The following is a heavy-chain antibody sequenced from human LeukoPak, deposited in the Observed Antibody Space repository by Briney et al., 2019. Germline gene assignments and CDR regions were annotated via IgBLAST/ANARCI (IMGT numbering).Heavy chain of an antibody. V-gene: IGHV3-7*01. D-gene: IGHD2-15*01. CDR1: GFTFRNYW. Sequence: PGGSLRLSCAASGFTFRNYWMSWVRQAPGKGLEWVANINGDGSEKYFAGSVKGRFTISRDNARNSLFLQMNSLRAEDTAVYYYARAKYCSSGNCYKDYWGQGSLVTVSS. CDR2: INGDGSEK. CDR3: ARAKYCSSGNCYKDY. J-gene: IGHJ4*02.